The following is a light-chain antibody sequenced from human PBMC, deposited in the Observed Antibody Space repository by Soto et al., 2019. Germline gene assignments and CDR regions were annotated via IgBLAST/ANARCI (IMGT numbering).Light chain of an antibody. CDR3: QQYSNWPLT. CDR2: GAS. CDR1: QSIITD. Sequence: EIVLTQSPGTLSLSPGERATLSCRASQSIITDYLGWYQPKPGQAPSLLIYGASTRATGIPARFSGSGSGTEFTLTINSLQSEDFAVYYCQQYSNWPLTFGGGTKVDNK. V-gene: IGKV3-15*01. J-gene: IGKJ4*01.